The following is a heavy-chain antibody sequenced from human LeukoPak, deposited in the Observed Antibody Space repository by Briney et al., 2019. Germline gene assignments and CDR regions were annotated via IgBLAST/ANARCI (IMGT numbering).Heavy chain of an antibody. V-gene: IGHV4-59*08. CDR3: ARHSGPYRSFDY. D-gene: IGHD3-10*01. CDR2: IYYSGST. CDR1: GGSISSYY. Sequence: SETLSLTCTVSGGSISSYYWSWIRQPPGKGLEWIGYIYYSGSTNYNPSLKSRVTISVDTSKNQFSLKLTSVTAAGTAVYYCARHSGPYRSFDYWGQGTLVTVSS. J-gene: IGHJ4*02.